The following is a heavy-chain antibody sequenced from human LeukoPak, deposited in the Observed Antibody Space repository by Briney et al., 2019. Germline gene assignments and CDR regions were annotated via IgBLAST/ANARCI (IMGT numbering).Heavy chain of an antibody. J-gene: IGHJ5*02. CDR2: MNPNSGNT. CDR3: ARVSLGYCSGGSCYSDWFDP. CDR1: GYTSTSYD. D-gene: IGHD2-15*01. Sequence: GASVKVSCKASGYTSTSYDINWVRQATGQGLEWMGWMNPNSGNTGYAQKFQGRVTMTRNTSISTAYMELSSLRSEDTAVYYCARVSLGYCSGGSCYSDWFDPWGQGTLVTVSS. V-gene: IGHV1-8*01.